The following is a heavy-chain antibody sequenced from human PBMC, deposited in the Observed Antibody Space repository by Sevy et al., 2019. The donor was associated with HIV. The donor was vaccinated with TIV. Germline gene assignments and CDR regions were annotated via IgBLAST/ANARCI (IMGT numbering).Heavy chain of an antibody. Sequence: GGSLRLSCAASGFTFSTYCMHWVRQAPGKGLEWVAVISYDGFKTYYADSMKGRFTIPRDNSKNTLYLQMNSLRVEDTALYFCANDGGWYNEAPFDYWGLGTLVTVSS. J-gene: IGHJ4*02. CDR3: ANDGGWYNEAPFDY. CDR2: ISYDGFKT. CDR1: GFTFSTYC. V-gene: IGHV3-30*18. D-gene: IGHD6-19*01.